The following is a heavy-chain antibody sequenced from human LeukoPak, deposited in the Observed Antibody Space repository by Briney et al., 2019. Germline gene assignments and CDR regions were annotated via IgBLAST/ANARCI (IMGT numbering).Heavy chain of an antibody. D-gene: IGHD3-22*01. CDR2: ISSSSSYI. Sequence: PGGSLRLSCAASGFTFSSYSMNWVRQAPGKGLEWVSSISSSSSYIYYADSVKGRFTISRDNAKNSLYLQMNSLRAEDTALYYCARDAYYYDSSGRPHYYMDVWGKGTTVTVSS. CDR3: ARDAYYYDSSGRPHYYMDV. CDR1: GFTFSSYS. J-gene: IGHJ6*03. V-gene: IGHV3-21*01.